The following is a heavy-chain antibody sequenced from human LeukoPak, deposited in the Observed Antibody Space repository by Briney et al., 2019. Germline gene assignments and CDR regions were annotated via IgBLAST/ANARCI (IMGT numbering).Heavy chain of an antibody. CDR3: ARTKYSGSYFDY. CDR2: INPNSGGT. J-gene: IGHJ4*02. CDR1: GYTFTSYY. Sequence: ASVKVSCKASGYTFTSYYMHWVRQAPGQGLEWMGWINPNSGGTNYAQKFQGRVTMTRDTSISTAYMELSRLRSDDTAVYYCARTKYSGSYFDYWGQGTLVTVSS. V-gene: IGHV1-2*02. D-gene: IGHD1-26*01.